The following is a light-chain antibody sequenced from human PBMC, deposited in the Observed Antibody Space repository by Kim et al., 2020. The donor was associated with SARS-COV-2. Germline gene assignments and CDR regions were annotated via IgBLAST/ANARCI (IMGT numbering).Light chain of an antibody. Sequence: EVMLTQSPGILSLSPGERATLSCRASQRVSSGYLAWYQQKPGQPPRLLLFGASSRATGIPDRFSGSGSGTEFTLTISRLEPEDFAVYFCQQYGSSPETFGQGTKLEI. CDR1: QRVSSGY. CDR3: QQYGSSPET. J-gene: IGKJ2*01. V-gene: IGKV3-20*01. CDR2: GAS.